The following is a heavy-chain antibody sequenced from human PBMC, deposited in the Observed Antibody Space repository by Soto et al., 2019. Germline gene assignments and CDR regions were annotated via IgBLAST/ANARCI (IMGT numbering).Heavy chain of an antibody. Sequence: QVQLQQWGAGLLKPSETLSLTCAVYGGSFSGYYWSWIRQPPGKGLECIGEINHSGSTNYNPSLKTRVTISVDTSKNPFSLKLSSVTAADTAVYYCARGAPLYDFRSGYSYYYYYMGVSGKGATVTVSS. CDR1: GGSFSGYY. CDR2: INHSGST. V-gene: IGHV4-34*01. D-gene: IGHD3-3*01. CDR3: ARGAPLYDFRSGYSYYYYYMGV. J-gene: IGHJ6*03.